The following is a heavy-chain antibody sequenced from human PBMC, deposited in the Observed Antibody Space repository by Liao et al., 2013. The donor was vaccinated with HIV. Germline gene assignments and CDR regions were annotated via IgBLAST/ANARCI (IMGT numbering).Heavy chain of an antibody. CDR1: GVSVGSNLYY. V-gene: IGHV4-39*07. Sequence: QLHLQESGPGLVKPSETLSLTCSVSGVSVGSNLYYWGWIRQSPGKELEWIGTISYSGNTYTTSSLKSRVTISLDSSNNHLSLRLTSVTAADTAIYFCVRAPAVFGVNMSVPDYYFDHWGQGTLVTVSS. J-gene: IGHJ4*01. CDR3: VRAPAVFGVNMSVPDYYFDH. CDR2: ISYSGNT. D-gene: IGHD3-3*01.